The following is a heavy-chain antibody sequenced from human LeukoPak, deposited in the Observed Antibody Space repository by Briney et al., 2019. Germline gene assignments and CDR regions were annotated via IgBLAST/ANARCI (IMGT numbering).Heavy chain of an antibody. CDR3: ARDSPYYYDSSGPDYYYGMDV. D-gene: IGHD3-22*01. J-gene: IGHJ6*02. CDR2: ISAYNGNT. Sequence: ASVKVSCKASGYTFTSYGISWVRQAPGQGLEWMGWISAYNGNTNYAQELQGRVTMTTDTSTSTAYMELRSLRSDDTAVYYCARDSPYYYDSSGPDYYYGMDVWGQGTTVTVSS. CDR1: GYTFTSYG. V-gene: IGHV1-18*01.